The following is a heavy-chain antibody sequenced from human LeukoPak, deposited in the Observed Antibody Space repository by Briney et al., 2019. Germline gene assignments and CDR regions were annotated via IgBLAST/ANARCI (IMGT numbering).Heavy chain of an antibody. D-gene: IGHD4-17*01. CDR1: GGTFRSYA. V-gene: IGHV1-69*01. Sequence: CVKVSCKASGGTFRSYAITWVRQAPGKGLEWMGGIIPMINTPKYAQKFQGRVSITADESTSTGYMEVSSPRSEDTAVYYCAIFQGTYGDNENDYWGQGTLVTVSS. CDR2: IIPMINTP. J-gene: IGHJ4*02. CDR3: AIFQGTYGDNENDY.